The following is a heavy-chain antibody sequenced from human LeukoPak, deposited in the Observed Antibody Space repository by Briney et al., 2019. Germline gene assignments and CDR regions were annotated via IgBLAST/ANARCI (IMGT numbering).Heavy chain of an antibody. Sequence: GASVTVSCRASGYTFTGYYIHWVRQAPGRGLEWMGWINPKSGDTNHAQKFQGRVAMTRDTSIRTVYMELSRLTSNDTAVYYCAGRGYKFWELDTWGQGTLVIVSS. V-gene: IGHV1-2*02. D-gene: IGHD1-26*01. CDR1: GYTFTGYY. J-gene: IGHJ1*01. CDR2: INPKSGDT. CDR3: AGRGYKFWELDT.